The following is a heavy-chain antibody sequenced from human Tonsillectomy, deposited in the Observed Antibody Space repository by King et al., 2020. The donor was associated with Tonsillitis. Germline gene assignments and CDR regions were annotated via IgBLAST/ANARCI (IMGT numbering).Heavy chain of an antibody. J-gene: IGHJ3*02. D-gene: IGHD3-22*01. CDR3: ARPNPQPSYDSSGYYYDAFDI. CDR2: IYPGDSDT. Sequence: QLVQSGAEVKKPGESLKISCKGSGYSFTSYWNGWVRQMPGKGLEWMGIIYPGDSDTRYSPSFQGQVTISADKYISTAYLQWNSLKASDTAMYYCARPNPQPSYDSSGYYYDAFDIWGQGTMVTVSS. CDR1: GYSFTSYW. V-gene: IGHV5-51*01.